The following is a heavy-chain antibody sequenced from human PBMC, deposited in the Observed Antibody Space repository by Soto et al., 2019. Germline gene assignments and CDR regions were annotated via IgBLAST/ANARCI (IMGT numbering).Heavy chain of an antibody. D-gene: IGHD6-6*01. CDR2: ISAHNGNT. J-gene: IGHJ4*02. Sequence: QVHLVQSGAEVKKPGASVKVSCKGSGYAFTTYGITWVRQAPGQGLEWMGWISAHNGNTNYARKLRGGVTVTRDTPTSTAYRGRRSLRSDDTAVYYCARGRDGDYWGQGALVTVSS. CDR1: GYAFTTYG. V-gene: IGHV1-18*01. CDR3: ARGRDGDY.